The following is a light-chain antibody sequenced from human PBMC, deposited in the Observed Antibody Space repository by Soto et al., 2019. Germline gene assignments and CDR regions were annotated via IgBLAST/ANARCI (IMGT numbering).Light chain of an antibody. CDR1: SSNIGAGYD. V-gene: IGLV1-40*01. Sequence: QAVLTQPPSVSGAPGQRVTISCTGSSSNIGAGYDVHWYQQLPGTAPKLLIYGNSNRPSGVPDRFSGSKSGNTASLTISGLQAEDEADYHCCSYAGSYSFYVFGTGTKLTVL. J-gene: IGLJ1*01. CDR3: CSYAGSYSFYV. CDR2: GNS.